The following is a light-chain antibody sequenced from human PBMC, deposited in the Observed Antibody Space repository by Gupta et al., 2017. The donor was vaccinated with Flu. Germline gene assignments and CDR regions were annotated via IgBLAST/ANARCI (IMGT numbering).Light chain of an antibody. Sequence: DIQMTQSPSSVSASVGDRVTITCRASQGISSWLAWYQQKPGKAPKLLIYAASSLQSGVTSRFSCSGGGTDFNLTISSRQPEDFASYYCQQANSVRGPGTFGHGTKVDIK. CDR2: AAS. CDR3: QQANSVRGPGT. V-gene: IGKV1D-12*01. CDR1: QGISSW. J-gene: IGKJ3*01.